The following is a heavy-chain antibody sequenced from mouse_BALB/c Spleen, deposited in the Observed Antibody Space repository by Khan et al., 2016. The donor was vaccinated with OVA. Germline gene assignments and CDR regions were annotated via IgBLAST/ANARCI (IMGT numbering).Heavy chain of an antibody. V-gene: IGHV1-77*01. CDR1: GYTFSDYV. CDR3: ARSGYGSLVY. Sequence: QVQLQQSGPELVKPGASVKMSCKASGYTFSDYVINWVRQRTGEGLEWIGQIYPGSGSTSYNDKLKGKATLTADKSSNTAYMQLSSLTSEDSAVYFCARSGYGSLVYWGQGTTLTVSS. D-gene: IGHD1-1*01. CDR2: IYPGSGST. J-gene: IGHJ2*01.